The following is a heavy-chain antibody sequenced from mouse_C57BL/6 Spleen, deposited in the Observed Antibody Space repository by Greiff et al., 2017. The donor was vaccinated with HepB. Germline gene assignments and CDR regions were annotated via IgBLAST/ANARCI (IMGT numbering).Heavy chain of an antibody. CDR3: ARGYYGTSWFAY. V-gene: IGHV5-4*01. J-gene: IGHJ3*01. CDR1: GFTFSSYA. Sequence: EVQGVESGGGLVKPGGSLKLSCAASGFTFSSYAMSWVRQTPEKRLEWVATISDGGSYTYYPDNVKGRFTISRDNAKNNLYLQMSHQKSEDTAMYYCARGYYGTSWFAYWGQGTLVTVSA. CDR2: ISDGGSYT. D-gene: IGHD1-1*01.